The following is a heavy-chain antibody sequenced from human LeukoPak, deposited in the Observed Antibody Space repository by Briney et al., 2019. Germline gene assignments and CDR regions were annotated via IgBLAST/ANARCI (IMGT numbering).Heavy chain of an antibody. CDR2: IIPIFGTA. Sequence: SSVKVSCKASGCTFSSYAISWVRQAPGQGLEWMGGIIPIFGTANYAQKFQGRVTITADESTSTAYMELSSLRSEDTAVYYCASGVECQLLQGNWFDPWGQGTLVTVSS. CDR1: GCTFSSYA. CDR3: ASGVECQLLQGNWFDP. V-gene: IGHV1-69*13. D-gene: IGHD2-2*01. J-gene: IGHJ5*02.